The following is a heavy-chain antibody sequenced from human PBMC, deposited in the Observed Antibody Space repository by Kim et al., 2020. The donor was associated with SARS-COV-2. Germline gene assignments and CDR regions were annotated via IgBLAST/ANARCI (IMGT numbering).Heavy chain of an antibody. Sequence: SETLSLTCSVSGVSISRYFWSWIRQPPGKGLEWIGYIYYTGSTNYNPSLKGRVNISLDTPKNQVSLSPNSVTAADTAVYYCATYGGNSGFDNWGQGTLVTVSS. J-gene: IGHJ4*02. CDR3: ATYGGNSGFDN. CDR1: GVSISRYF. CDR2: IYYTGST. V-gene: IGHV4-59*13. D-gene: IGHD4-17*01.